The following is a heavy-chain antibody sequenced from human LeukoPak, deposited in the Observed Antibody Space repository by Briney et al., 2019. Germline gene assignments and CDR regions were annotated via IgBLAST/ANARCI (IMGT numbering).Heavy chain of an antibody. V-gene: IGHV3-23*01. J-gene: IGHJ4*02. CDR2: ISGSGGST. CDR1: GSSFSTYA. Sequence: GGSLRLSCAASGSSFSTYAMHWVRQAPGKGPEWVSTISGSGGSTYYADSVKGRFTISRDNSKDTLYLQMNSLRAEDTAVYYCAKSKAAVAGTPDYWGQGTLVTVSS. D-gene: IGHD6-19*01. CDR3: AKSKAAVAGTPDY.